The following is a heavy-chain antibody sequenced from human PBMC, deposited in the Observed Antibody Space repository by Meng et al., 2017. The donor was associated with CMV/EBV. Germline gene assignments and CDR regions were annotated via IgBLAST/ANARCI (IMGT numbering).Heavy chain of an antibody. D-gene: IGHD6-13*01. Sequence: ASVKVSCKASGYTFTGYYMHWVRRAPGQGLEWMGWINPNSGGTNYAQKFQGRVTMTRDTSISTAYMELSRLRSDDTAVYYCASYTFPGQNSSSWYFYYYGMDVWGQGTTVTVSS. CDR1: GYTFTGYY. J-gene: IGHJ6*02. V-gene: IGHV1-2*02. CDR3: ASYTFPGQNSSSWYFYYYGMDV. CDR2: INPNSGGT.